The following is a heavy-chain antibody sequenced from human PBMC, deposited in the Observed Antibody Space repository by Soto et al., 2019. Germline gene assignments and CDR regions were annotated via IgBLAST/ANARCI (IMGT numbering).Heavy chain of an antibody. CDR3: ARGIYDFWSGDQSGGPFHYYYYYGMDV. CDR2: IGTAGDT. Sequence: GGSLRLSCAASGFTFSSYDMHWVRQAPGKGLEWVSAIGTAGDTYYPGSVKGRFTISRENAKNSLYLQMNSLRAEDTAVYYCARGIYDFWSGDQSGGPFHYYYYYGMDVWGQGTTVTVSS. CDR1: GFTFSSYD. J-gene: IGHJ6*02. V-gene: IGHV3-13*01. D-gene: IGHD3-3*01.